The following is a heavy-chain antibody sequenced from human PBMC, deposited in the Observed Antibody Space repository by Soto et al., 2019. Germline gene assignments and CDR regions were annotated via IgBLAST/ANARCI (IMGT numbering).Heavy chain of an antibody. J-gene: IGHJ3*02. D-gene: IGHD3-10*01. V-gene: IGHV1-69*06. CDR3: ARGVYGSGNYYTGPSAFDI. Sequence: QVQLEQSGAEVKKPGSSVKISCKASGGTLSDHGVSWLRQAPGQGLEWVGGTIPVFNTANYAPKFQGGVTIAADKSTNIAYMELGSLRSDDTAFYYCARGVYGSGNYYTGPSAFDIWGQGTLVIVSS. CDR2: TIPVFNTA. CDR1: GGTLSDHG.